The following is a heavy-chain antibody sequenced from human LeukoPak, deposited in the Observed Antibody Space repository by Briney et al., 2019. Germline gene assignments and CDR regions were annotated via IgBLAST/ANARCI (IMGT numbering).Heavy chain of an antibody. D-gene: IGHD3-22*01. J-gene: IGHJ4*02. CDR3: AKDGDSSGYYSSYYNHMDV. CDR1: GFTFSRQS. V-gene: IGHV3-21*01. Sequence: GGSLRLSCAASGFTFSRQSMNWVRQAPGKGLEWVSSISTSSTYTYYADSVKGRFTISRDNARNSLFLQMNSLRAEDTAVYYCAKDGDSSGYYSSYYNHMDVWGQGTLVTVSS. CDR2: ISTSSTYT.